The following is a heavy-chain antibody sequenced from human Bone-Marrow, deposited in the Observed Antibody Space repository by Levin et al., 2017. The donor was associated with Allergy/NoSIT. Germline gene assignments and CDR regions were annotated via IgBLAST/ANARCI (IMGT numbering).Heavy chain of an antibody. D-gene: IGHD3-9*01. CDR3: ARYSHSLVLIYDAFDG. CDR2: ISSSSSTI. CDR1: GFTFSTHN. J-gene: IGHJ3*01. Sequence: HTGGSLRLSCAASGFTFSTHNMNWLRQAPGMGLEWVSYISSSSSTIFYADSVKGRFTISRDNAKNSLYLQMNSLRDEDTAVYYCARYSHSLVLIYDAFDGWGHGTMVTVSS. V-gene: IGHV3-48*02.